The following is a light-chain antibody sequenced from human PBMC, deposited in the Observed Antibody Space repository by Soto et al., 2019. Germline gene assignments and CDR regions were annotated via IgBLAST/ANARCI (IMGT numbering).Light chain of an antibody. V-gene: IGKV2D-29*01. CDR3: VQTLQLPTT. CDR2: EVS. J-gene: IGKJ5*01. Sequence: DIVLTQTPLSLSVTPGQPASISCKSSQSLLHSDGKTYLYWYLQKPGQPPQLLIYEVSNRFSGVPDRFSGSGSGTDFTLGISRLEAEDIGLYFCVQTLQLPTTFGQGTRLEIK. CDR1: QSLLHSDGKTY.